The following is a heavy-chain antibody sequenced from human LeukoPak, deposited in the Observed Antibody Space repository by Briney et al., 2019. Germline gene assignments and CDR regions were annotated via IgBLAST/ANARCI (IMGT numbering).Heavy chain of an antibody. D-gene: IGHD6-13*01. J-gene: IGHJ6*02. Sequence: GGSLRLSCAASGFTFSDYYMSWIRQPPGKGLEWVSYISSSGTTIYYADSVKGRFTISRDNAKNSLYLQMNSLRAEDTAVYYCAREGYSSSWYEVYYYYGMDVWGQGTTVTVSS. V-gene: IGHV3-11*04. CDR2: ISSSGTTI. CDR3: AREGYSSSWYEVYYYYGMDV. CDR1: GFTFSDYY.